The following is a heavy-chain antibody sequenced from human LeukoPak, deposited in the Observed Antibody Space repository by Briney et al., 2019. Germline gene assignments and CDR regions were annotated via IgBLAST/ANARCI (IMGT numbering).Heavy chain of an antibody. CDR2: IKTKTSRRTT. CDR3: TTGASLWFGELYYFDY. D-gene: IGHD3-10*01. CDR1: GFTFSNAW. V-gene: IGHV3-15*01. Sequence: TGGSLRLSCAASGFTFSNAWMSWVRQAPGKGREWVGRIKTKTSRRTTDYASPVKVRFTISRDDSNNTLYLQMNSLTTEDTAVYYCTTGASLWFGELYYFDYWGQGTLVTVSS. J-gene: IGHJ4*02.